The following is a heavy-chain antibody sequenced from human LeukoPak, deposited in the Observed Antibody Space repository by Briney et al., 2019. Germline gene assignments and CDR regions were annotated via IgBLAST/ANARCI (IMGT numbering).Heavy chain of an antibody. Sequence: GGSLRLSCAASEFSVGSNYMTWVRQAPGKGLEWVSYISSSSSPIYYADSVKGRFTISRDNAKNSLYLQMNSLRAEDTAVYYCARSKRNGFDIWGQGTMVTVSS. CDR3: ARSKRNGFDI. CDR2: ISSSSSPI. V-gene: IGHV3-48*01. J-gene: IGHJ3*02. CDR1: EFSVGSNY.